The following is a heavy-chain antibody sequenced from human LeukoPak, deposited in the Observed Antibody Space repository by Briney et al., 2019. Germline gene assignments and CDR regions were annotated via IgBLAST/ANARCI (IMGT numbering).Heavy chain of an antibody. Sequence: SVKVSCKASGGTFSSYAISWVRQAPGQGLEWMGGIIPIFGTANYAQKFQGRVTITTDESTSTAYMELSSLRSEDTAVYYCAIQETAMVSGFDYWAREPWSPSPQ. CDR1: GGTFSSYA. CDR3: AIQETAMVSGFDY. D-gene: IGHD5-18*01. V-gene: IGHV1-69*05. CDR2: IIPIFGTA. J-gene: IGHJ4*02.